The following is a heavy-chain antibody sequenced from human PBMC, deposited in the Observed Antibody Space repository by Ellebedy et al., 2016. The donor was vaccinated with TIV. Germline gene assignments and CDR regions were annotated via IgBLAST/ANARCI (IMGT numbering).Heavy chain of an antibody. Sequence: SETLSLTXTVSRGSVSSGSYYWSWIRQPPGKGLEWIGYIYYNGSTKYNPSLKSRVTISVDTSKKQISLKLRSVTAADTAVYYCTRSLEDQLEAFDIWGQGTTVTVSS. CDR3: TRSLEDQLEAFDI. CDR1: RGSVSSGSYY. D-gene: IGHD1-1*01. CDR2: IYYNGST. V-gene: IGHV4-61*01. J-gene: IGHJ3*02.